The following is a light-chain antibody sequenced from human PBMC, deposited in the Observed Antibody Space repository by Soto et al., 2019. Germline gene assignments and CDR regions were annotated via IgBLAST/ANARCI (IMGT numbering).Light chain of an antibody. V-gene: IGLV2-23*02. CDR1: SSDVGSYNL. CDR2: EVS. CDR3: CSYAGSSSYV. Sequence: QSALTQPASVSGSPGQSIPISCNGTSSDVGSYNLVSWYQQHPGKAPKLMIYEVSKRPSGVSNRFSGSKSGNTASLTISGLQAEDEADYYCCSYAGSSSYVFGTGTKVTVL. J-gene: IGLJ1*01.